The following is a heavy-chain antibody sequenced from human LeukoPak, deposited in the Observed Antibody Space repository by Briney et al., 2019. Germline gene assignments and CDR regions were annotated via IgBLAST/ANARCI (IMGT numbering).Heavy chain of an antibody. J-gene: IGHJ4*02. V-gene: IGHV3-30-3*01. CDR3: ARDRRYYGSGSAQITRYFDY. CDR2: ISYDGSNK. D-gene: IGHD3-10*01. Sequence: GRSLRLSCAASGFTFSSYAMHWVRRAPGKGLEWVAVISYDGSNKYYADSVKGRFTISRDNSKNTLYLQMNSLRAEDTAVYYCARDRRYYGSGSAQITRYFDYWGQGTLVTVSS. CDR1: GFTFSSYA.